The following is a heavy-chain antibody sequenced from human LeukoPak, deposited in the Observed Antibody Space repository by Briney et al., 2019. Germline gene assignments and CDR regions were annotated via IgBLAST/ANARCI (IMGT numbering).Heavy chain of an antibody. CDR3: TTEGIVVVGIFDY. J-gene: IGHJ4*02. D-gene: IGHD3-22*01. Sequence: GGSLRLSCAASGFTFSNAWMSWVRQAPGKGLEWVGRIKSKTDGGATDYAAPVKGRFTISRDDSKNTLYLQMNSLKTEDTAVYYCTTEGIVVVGIFDYWGQGTLVTVSS. CDR1: GFTFSNAW. CDR2: IKSKTDGGAT. V-gene: IGHV3-15*01.